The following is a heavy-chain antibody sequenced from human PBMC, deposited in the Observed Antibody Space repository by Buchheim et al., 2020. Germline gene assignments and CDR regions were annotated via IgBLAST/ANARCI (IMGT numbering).Heavy chain of an antibody. CDR2: IKQDGSEK. J-gene: IGHJ4*02. Sequence: EVQLVESGGGLVQPGGSLRLSCAASGFTFSSYWMSWVRQAPGKGLEWVANIKQDGSEKYYVEYVKGGFTISRDNAKNSLYLQMNSLRAEDTAVYYCARVLPFEEWLLSDYYFDYWGQGTL. V-gene: IGHV3-7*01. D-gene: IGHD3-3*01. CDR1: GFTFSSYW. CDR3: ARVLPFEEWLLSDYYFDY.